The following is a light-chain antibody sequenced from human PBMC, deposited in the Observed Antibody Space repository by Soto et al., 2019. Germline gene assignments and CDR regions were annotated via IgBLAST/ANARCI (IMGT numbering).Light chain of an antibody. V-gene: IGLV2-8*01. CDR3: SSYAGSNNYV. J-gene: IGLJ1*01. CDR1: SSDVGYYNY. CDR2: EVT. Sequence: QSVLTQPPSASGSPGQSVTISCTGTSSDVGYYNYVSWYQQHPGKAPKLMIYEVTKRPSGVPDRFSGSKSGNTASLTASGLQADDEADYYCSSYAGSNNYVFGTGTKVTVL.